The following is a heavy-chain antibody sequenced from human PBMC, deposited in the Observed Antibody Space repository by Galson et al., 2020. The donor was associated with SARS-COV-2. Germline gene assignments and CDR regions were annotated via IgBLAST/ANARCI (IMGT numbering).Heavy chain of an antibody. D-gene: IGHD3-3*01. CDR1: GYTLTELS. Sequence: ASVKVSCKVSGYTLTELSMHWVRQAPGKGLEWLGGFDPEDGETIYAQKFQGRVTMTEDTSTDTAYMELSSLRSEDTAVYYCATGSIFGVVSPNWFDPWGQGTLVTVSS. CDR2: FDPEDGET. J-gene: IGHJ5*02. V-gene: IGHV1-24*01. CDR3: ATGSIFGVVSPNWFDP.